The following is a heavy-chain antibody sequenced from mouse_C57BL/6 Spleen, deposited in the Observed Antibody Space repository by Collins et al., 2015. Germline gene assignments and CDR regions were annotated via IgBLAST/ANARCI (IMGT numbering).Heavy chain of an antibody. D-gene: IGHD2-2*01. CDR3: ARSMVTGGYFDY. Sequence: QVQLQQPGAELVKPGASVKLSCKASGYTFTSYWMHWVKQRPGQGLEWIGMIHPNSGSTNYNEKFKSKATLTVDKSSSTAYMQLSSLTSEDSAVYYCARSMVTGGYFDYWGQGTTLTVSS. CDR2: IHPNSGST. J-gene: IGHJ2*01. CDR1: GYTFTSYW. V-gene: IGHV1-64*01.